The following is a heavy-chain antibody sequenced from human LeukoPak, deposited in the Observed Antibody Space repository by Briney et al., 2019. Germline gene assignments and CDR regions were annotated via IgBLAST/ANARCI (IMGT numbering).Heavy chain of an antibody. CDR3: ARSLGYCSSTSCSDAFDI. CDR2: IHYSGST. Sequence: PSETLSLTCTVSGGSTSGYFWSWLRQTPEKGLEWIGYIHYSGSTKNNPSLKSRLTLSLDMSKNQFSLRLSSVTAADTAVYYCARSLGYCSSTSCSDAFDIWGQGTMVTVSS. J-gene: IGHJ3*02. V-gene: IGHV4-59*08. CDR1: GGSTSGYF. D-gene: IGHD2-2*01.